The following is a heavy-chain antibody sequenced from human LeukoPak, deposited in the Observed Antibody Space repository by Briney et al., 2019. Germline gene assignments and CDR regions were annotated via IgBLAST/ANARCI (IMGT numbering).Heavy chain of an antibody. J-gene: IGHJ4*02. CDR1: GFTFSSYG. Sequence: GRSLRLSCAASGFTFSSYGMHWVRQAPGKGLEWVAVIWYDGSNKYYADSVKGRFTISRDNSKNTLYLQMNSLRAEDTAVYYCARSYYYGSGSYPDYWGQGTLVTVSS. D-gene: IGHD3-10*01. CDR2: IWYDGSNK. CDR3: ARSYYYGSGSYPDY. V-gene: IGHV3-33*01.